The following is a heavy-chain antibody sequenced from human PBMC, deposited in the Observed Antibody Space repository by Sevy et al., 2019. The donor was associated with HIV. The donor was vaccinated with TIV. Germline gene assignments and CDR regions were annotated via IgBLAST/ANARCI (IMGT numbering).Heavy chain of an antibody. Sequence: GGSLRLSCAASGFTFSNAWMSWVRQAPGKGLEWVGRIKSKTDGGTTDYAAPVKGRFTISRDDSKNTLYLQMNSLKTEDTAVYYCTTGSSSGWRFDYWGQGTLVTVSS. CDR3: TTGSSSGWRFDY. V-gene: IGHV3-15*01. D-gene: IGHD6-19*01. CDR2: IKSKTDGGTT. J-gene: IGHJ4*02. CDR1: GFTFSNAW.